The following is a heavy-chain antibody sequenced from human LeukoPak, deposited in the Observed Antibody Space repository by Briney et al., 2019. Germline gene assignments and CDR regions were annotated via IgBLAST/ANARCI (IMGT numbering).Heavy chain of an antibody. CDR2: IYYSGST. CDR1: GGSISSSSYY. Sequence: PSETLSLTCTVSGGSISSSSYYWGWIRQPPGKGLEWVGSIYYSGSTYYNPSLKSRVTISVDTSKNQFSLKLRSVTAADTAVYYCARHDQVVRGVTFFDYWGQGTLVTVSS. V-gene: IGHV4-39*01. J-gene: IGHJ4*02. D-gene: IGHD3-10*01. CDR3: ARHDQVVRGVTFFDY.